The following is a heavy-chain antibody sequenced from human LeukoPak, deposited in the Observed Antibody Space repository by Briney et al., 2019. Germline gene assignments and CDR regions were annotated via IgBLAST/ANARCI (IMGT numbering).Heavy chain of an antibody. D-gene: IGHD6-13*01. CDR1: GYTFTGYY. Sequence: ASVKVSCKASGYTFTGYYMHWVRQAPGQGLEWMGRIIPILGIANYAQKFQGRVTITADKSTSTAYMELSRLRSDDTAVYYCARGQQLVRTEYYFDYWGQGTLVTVSS. CDR3: ARGQQLVRTEYYFDY. J-gene: IGHJ4*02. CDR2: IIPILGIA. V-gene: IGHV1-69*04.